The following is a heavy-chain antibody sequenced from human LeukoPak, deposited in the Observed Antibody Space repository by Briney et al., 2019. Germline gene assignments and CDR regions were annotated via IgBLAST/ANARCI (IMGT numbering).Heavy chain of an antibody. D-gene: IGHD3-16*01. CDR1: GFTFSSYA. J-gene: IGHJ4*02. V-gene: IGHV3-23*01. CDR3: AKHASQRQFDY. Sequence: GGSLRLSCAASGFTFSSYAMTWVRRAPGKGLEWVSAISGSGGSTYYADSVRGRFTISRDNSKNTLYLQMDSLRAEDTAVYYCAKHASQRQFDYWGQGTLVTVSS. CDR2: ISGSGGST.